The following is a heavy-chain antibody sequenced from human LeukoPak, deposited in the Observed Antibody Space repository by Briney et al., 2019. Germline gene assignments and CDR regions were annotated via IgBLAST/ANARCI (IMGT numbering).Heavy chain of an antibody. J-gene: IGHJ2*01. D-gene: IGHD4-17*01. V-gene: IGHV4-30-4*01. CDR1: GGSISSGDYY. CDR2: IYYSGST. Sequence: SQTLSLTCTVSGGSISSGDYYWSWIRQPPGKGLEWIGYIYYSGSTYYNPSLKSRVTISVDTSKNQFSLKLSSVTAADTAVYYCAVTVTRDWYFDLWGRGTLVTVPS. CDR3: AVTVTRDWYFDL.